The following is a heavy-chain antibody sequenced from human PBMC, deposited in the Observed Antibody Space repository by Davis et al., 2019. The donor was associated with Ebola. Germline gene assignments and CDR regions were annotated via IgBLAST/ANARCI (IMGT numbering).Heavy chain of an antibody. V-gene: IGHV3-11*01. Sequence: GGSLRLSCAASGFTFSDYYMSWIRQAPGKGLESVSYISSSGTTIYYADSVKGRFTISRDNAKNSLFLQMNGLRADDTALYYCARPQLLPRPGAFDIWGQGTLVTVSS. D-gene: IGHD2-21*01. CDR1: GFTFSDYY. CDR3: ARPQLLPRPGAFDI. J-gene: IGHJ3*02. CDR2: ISSSGTTI.